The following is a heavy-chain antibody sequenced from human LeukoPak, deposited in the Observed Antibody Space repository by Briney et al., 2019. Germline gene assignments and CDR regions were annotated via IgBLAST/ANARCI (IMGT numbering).Heavy chain of an antibody. CDR3: ATLYSGYDSLDFDY. Sequence: SQTLSLTCAISGDSVSSNSAAWNWIRQSPSRGLEWLGRTYYRSKWYNEHAVSVKSRITINPDTSKNQFSLQLNSVTPEDTAVYYCATLYSGYDSLDFDYWGQGTLVTVSS. CDR1: GDSVSSNSAA. CDR2: TYYRSKWYN. V-gene: IGHV6-1*01. J-gene: IGHJ4*02. D-gene: IGHD5-12*01.